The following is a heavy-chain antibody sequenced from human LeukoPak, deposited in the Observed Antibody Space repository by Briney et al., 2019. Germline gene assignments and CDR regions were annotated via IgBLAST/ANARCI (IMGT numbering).Heavy chain of an antibody. J-gene: IGHJ5*02. CDR1: GSTFTGYY. V-gene: IGHV1-2*02. Sequence: ASVKVSRKGSGSTFTGYYMQWVRQPPGQGLGRVGWIKPNSGGTNNAQKFQGRVIMTRDTSISTAYMELSRLRSDDTAVYYCARGTDDYGDYGWFDPWGQGTLVTVSS. D-gene: IGHD4-17*01. CDR2: IKPNSGGT. CDR3: ARGTDDYGDYGWFDP.